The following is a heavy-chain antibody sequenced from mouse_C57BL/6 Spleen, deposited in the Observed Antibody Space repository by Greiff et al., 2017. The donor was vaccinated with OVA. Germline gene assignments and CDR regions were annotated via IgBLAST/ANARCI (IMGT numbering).Heavy chain of an antibody. CDR1: GFTFSSYA. CDR3: AREDYDDAMDY. D-gene: IGHD2-4*01. J-gene: IGHJ4*01. V-gene: IGHV5-4*01. Sequence: VQLKQSGGGLVKPGGSLKLSCAASGFTFSSYAMSWVRQTPEKRLEWVATISDGGSYTYYPDNVKGRFTISRDNAKNNLYLQMSHLKSEDTAMYYCAREDYDDAMDYWGQGTSVTVSS. CDR2: ISDGGSYT.